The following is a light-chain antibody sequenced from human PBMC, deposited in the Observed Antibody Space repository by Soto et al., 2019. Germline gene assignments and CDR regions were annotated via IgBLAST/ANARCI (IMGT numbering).Light chain of an antibody. V-gene: IGLV2-14*01. CDR3: SSYTTTSTLL. J-gene: IGLJ3*02. CDR2: EVR. Sequence: QSALTQPDSVSGSLGQSITISCTGSNRDIGAYNLVSWYQQYPDTAPKLIIYEVRNRPSGVSYRFTGSRSGNTASLTISALQADDESTFYCSSYTTTSTLLFGGGTKVTVL. CDR1: NRDIGAYNL.